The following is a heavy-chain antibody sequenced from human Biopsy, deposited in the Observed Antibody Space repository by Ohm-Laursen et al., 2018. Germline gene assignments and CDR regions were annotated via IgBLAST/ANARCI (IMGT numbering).Heavy chain of an antibody. J-gene: IGHJ6*02. V-gene: IGHV1-8*01. CDR1: GYTFTSYD. CDR3: AGAVRNQMLSTV. CDR2: VNPVSKNT. Sequence: GASVKVSCKTYGYTFTSYDISWMRQVSGQGLEWIGWVNPVSKNTVSVKDFRGRVTLTGDTSSSTSYMELRSLTSRDTAIYYCAGAVRNQMLSTVWGQGTAVTVSS. D-gene: IGHD2-2*01.